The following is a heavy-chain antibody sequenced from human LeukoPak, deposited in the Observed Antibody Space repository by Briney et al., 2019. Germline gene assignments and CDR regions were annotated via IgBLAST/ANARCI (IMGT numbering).Heavy chain of an antibody. V-gene: IGHV4-59*01. CDR2: IYYRGST. J-gene: IGHJ6*03. D-gene: IGHD3-10*01. CDR1: GGSISSYY. Sequence: PSETLSLTCTVSGGSISSYYWSWIRQPPGKGLEWIGYIYYRGSTKYNPSLKSRVTISVDKSKNQFSLKLSSVTAADTAVYYCARVLHGSGSLYYYYYYMDVWGKGTTVTISS. CDR3: ARVLHGSGSLYYYYYYMDV.